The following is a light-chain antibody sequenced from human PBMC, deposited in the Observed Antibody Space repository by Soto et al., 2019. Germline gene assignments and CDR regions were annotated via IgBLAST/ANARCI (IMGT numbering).Light chain of an antibody. CDR2: AAS. CDR3: QQYGTSPYT. J-gene: IGKJ2*01. Sequence: EIVLTQSPGTLSLSPGERATLSCRASQSVNSNYLGWYQKKPAQAPRLLLYAASSRATGVPDRFSGSGSGTDFTLTISRLEPEDFAVYYCQQYGTSPYTFGQGTKLEIK. V-gene: IGKV3-20*01. CDR1: QSVNSNY.